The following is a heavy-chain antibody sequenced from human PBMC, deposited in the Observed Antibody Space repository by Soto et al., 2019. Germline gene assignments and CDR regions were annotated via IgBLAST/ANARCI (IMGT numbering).Heavy chain of an antibody. Sequence: ASVKVSCKASGYTLTELSMHWVRQAPGQGLEWMGIINPSSGSTSYAQKFQGRVTMTRDTSTSTVYMELSSLRSEDTAVYYCARDRAPGWAYYYGMDVWGQGTTVTVSS. CDR2: INPSSGST. V-gene: IGHV1-46*03. D-gene: IGHD1-26*01. CDR3: ARDRAPGWAYYYGMDV. J-gene: IGHJ6*02. CDR1: GYTLTELS.